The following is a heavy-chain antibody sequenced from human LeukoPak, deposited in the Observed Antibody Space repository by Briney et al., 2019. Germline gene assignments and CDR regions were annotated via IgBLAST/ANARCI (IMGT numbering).Heavy chain of an antibody. D-gene: IGHD6-13*01. CDR2: ISAYNGNT. CDR3: ARDNPYSSSGDAFDI. CDR1: VYTFTSYG. J-gene: IGHJ3*02. V-gene: IGHV1-18*01. Sequence: ASEKVSCKASVYTFTSYGISWVRQAPGQGLEWMGWISAYNGNTNYAQKLQGRVTMTTDTSTSTAYMELRSLRSDDTAVYYCARDNPYSSSGDAFDIWGQGTMVTVSS.